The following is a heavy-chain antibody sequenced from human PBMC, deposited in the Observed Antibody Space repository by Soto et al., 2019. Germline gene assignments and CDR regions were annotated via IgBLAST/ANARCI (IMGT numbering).Heavy chain of an antibody. CDR3: ASPRSGSWKKGLSDY. Sequence: QLQLQESGPGLLKPSETLSLTCSVSGGFISNNNYYWGWIRQSPGRGLEWIAGIYYTGSTYYNPSLNRRGTLSLDAPKTHFSLDLSSVSAADTPGYYRASPRSGSWKKGLSDYWGQGTPVTVSS. V-gene: IGHV4-39*01. CDR1: GGFISNNNYY. CDR2: IYYTGST. J-gene: IGHJ4*02. D-gene: IGHD3-10*01.